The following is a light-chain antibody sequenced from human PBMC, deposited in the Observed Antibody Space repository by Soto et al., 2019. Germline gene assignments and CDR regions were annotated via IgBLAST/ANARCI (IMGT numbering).Light chain of an antibody. CDR3: PQSFSNPPT. CDR2: AAS. J-gene: IGKJ2*01. V-gene: IGKV1-39*01. CDR1: QSIISY. Sequence: DIQMTQSPSSLSASVGDRVTITCRASQSIISYLNWYQQKPGKAPKLLIYAASSLQSGVPSRFRGSGSGSDFTLTISTLQPEDFATYSCPQSFSNPPTFGQGTKLEI.